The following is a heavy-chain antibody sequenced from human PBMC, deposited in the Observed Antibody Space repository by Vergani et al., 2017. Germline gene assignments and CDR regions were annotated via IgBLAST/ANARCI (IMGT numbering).Heavy chain of an antibody. V-gene: IGHV4-39*01. CDR2: IYYSGST. D-gene: IGHD6-19*01. Sequence: QLQLQESGPGLVKPSETLSLTCTVSGGSISSSSYYWGWIRQPPGKGLEWIGCIYYSGSTYYNPSLKSRVTISVDTSKNQFSLKLSSVTAADTAVYYCALTVADYFDYWGQGTLVTVSS. J-gene: IGHJ4*02. CDR1: GGSISSSSYY. CDR3: ALTVADYFDY.